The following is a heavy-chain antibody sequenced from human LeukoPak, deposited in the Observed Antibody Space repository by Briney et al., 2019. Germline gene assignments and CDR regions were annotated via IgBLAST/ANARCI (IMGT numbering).Heavy chain of an antibody. Sequence: GGSLRLSCAASGFTFSSYAMSWVRQAPGEGLEWVSTISGSVSGSVGATYYADSVRGRFTISRDNSENTLYLQMNSLRAEDTAVYYCAKDHYDSSGYHENNYDYWGQGTLVTVSS. CDR3: AKDHYDSSGYHENNYDY. CDR2: ISGSVSGSVGAT. D-gene: IGHD3-22*01. V-gene: IGHV3-23*01. J-gene: IGHJ4*02. CDR1: GFTFSSYA.